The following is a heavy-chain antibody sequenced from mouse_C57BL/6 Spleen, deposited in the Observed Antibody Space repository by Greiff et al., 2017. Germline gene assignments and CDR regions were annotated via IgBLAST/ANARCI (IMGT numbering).Heavy chain of an antibody. J-gene: IGHJ4*01. CDR1: GYSITSGYY. V-gene: IGHV3-6*01. Sequence: DVQLQESGPGLVKPSQSLSLTCSVTGYSITSGYYWNWIRQFPGNKLEWMGYISYDGSNNYNPSLKNRISITRDTSKNQFFLKLNSVTTEDTATYYCATGGGYAMDYWGQGTSVTVSS. CDR3: ATGGGYAMDY. CDR2: ISYDGSN. D-gene: IGHD4-1*01.